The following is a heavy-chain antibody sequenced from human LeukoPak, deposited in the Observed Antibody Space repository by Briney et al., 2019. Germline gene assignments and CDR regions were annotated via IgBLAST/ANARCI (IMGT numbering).Heavy chain of an antibody. D-gene: IGHD3-3*01. CDR1: GSTFSINN. CDR3: AKDFMWSFDY. CDR2: VENNGNEK. J-gene: IGHJ4*02. V-gene: IGHV3-30*02. Sequence: GGSLRLSCAASGSTFSINNMHWVRQAPGKGLEWVAFVENNGNEKYADSVRGRFTVSRDNSRNTLYLQMNSLRNEDTAVYYCAKDFMWSFDYWGQGSLVTVSS.